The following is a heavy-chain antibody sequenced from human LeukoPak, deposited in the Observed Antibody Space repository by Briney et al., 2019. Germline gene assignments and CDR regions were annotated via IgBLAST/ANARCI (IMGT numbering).Heavy chain of an antibody. V-gene: IGHV3-23*01. CDR1: GFTFSSYA. Sequence: GGSLRLSCAASGFTFSSYAMHWVRQAPGKGLEWVSAISGSGGSTYYADSVKGRFTISRDNSKNTLYLQMNSLRAEDTAVYYCAKDLIVVTPSNYYYGMDVWGQGTTVTVSS. CDR3: AKDLIVVTPSNYYYGMDV. CDR2: ISGSGGST. J-gene: IGHJ6*02. D-gene: IGHD4-23*01.